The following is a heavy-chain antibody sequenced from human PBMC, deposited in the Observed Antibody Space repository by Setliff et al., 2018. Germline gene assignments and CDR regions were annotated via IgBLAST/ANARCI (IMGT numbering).Heavy chain of an antibody. CDR3: AKGGSYLILPYFDY. D-gene: IGHD3-10*01. CDR1: GFTFSSHG. CDR2: ISWKTGTI. V-gene: IGHV3-9*01. Sequence: GGSLRLSCAASGFTFSSHGMSWVRQVPGKGLEWVSGISWKTGTIGYADSVKGRFTISRERGKNSLYLQMNSLTTEDTALYYCAKGGSYLILPYFDYWGQGTLVTVSS. J-gene: IGHJ4*02.